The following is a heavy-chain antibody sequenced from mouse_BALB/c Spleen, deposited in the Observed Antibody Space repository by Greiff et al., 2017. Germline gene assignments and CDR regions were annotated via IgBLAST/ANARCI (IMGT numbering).Heavy chain of an antibody. CDR2: INPSNGRT. D-gene: IGHD3-3*01. CDR1: GYTFTSYW. Sequence: QVQLKQSGAELVKPGASVKLSCKASGYTFTSYWMHWVKQRPGQGLEWIGEINPSNGRTNYNEKFKSKATLTVDKSSSTAYMQLSSLTSEDSAVYYCARGTDYWGQGTSVTVSS. J-gene: IGHJ4*01. CDR3: ARGTDY. V-gene: IGHV1S81*02.